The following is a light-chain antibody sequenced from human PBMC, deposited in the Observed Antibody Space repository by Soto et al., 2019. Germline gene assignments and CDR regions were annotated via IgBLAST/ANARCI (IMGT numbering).Light chain of an antibody. CDR3: GSFTTSRIWV. CDR1: SSDFGDDKY. J-gene: IGLJ3*02. V-gene: IGLV2-14*01. CDR2: GVN. Sequence: QSVLTQPASVSGSPGQSITVSCTGSSSDFGDDKYVSWYQQQPGKGPNLLIYGVNSRPSGISNRFSGSKSGNTASLTISGLQVEDEAEYFCGSFTTSRIWVFGGGTKCTVL.